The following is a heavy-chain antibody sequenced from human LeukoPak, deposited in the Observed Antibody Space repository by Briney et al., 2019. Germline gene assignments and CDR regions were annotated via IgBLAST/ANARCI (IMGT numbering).Heavy chain of an antibody. CDR1: GYTFSNYG. Sequence: GDSLKVSCKASGYTFSNYGISWVRQAPGQGLEWMAWISTYDHDTNYAKTFRGRVTMTTDTSTSTAYMELRSLGSDDTAVYYCVRDYFCSGGTCDDCFDPWGQGTLVTVSS. CDR2: ISTYDHDT. D-gene: IGHD2-15*01. CDR3: VRDYFCSGGTCDDCFDP. J-gene: IGHJ5*02. V-gene: IGHV1-18*01.